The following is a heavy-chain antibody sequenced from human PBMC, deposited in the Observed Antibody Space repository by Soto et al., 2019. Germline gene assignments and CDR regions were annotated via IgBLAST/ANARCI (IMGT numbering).Heavy chain of an antibody. Sequence: GAPGKGCSEAFCNTIAKYVNNFGRPATGKKTEWMVWMDPHSGNTGYAQKFTGRVTMTRNTSISTAYMELSSLRAEDTAVYYCASALGYYDFWSGYGGDAFDIWCQGTMVTVSS. CDR2: MDPHSGNT. CDR3: ASALGYYDFWSGYGGDAFDI. J-gene: IGHJ3*02. D-gene: IGHD3-3*01. V-gene: IGHV1-8*01. CDR1: CNTIAKYV.